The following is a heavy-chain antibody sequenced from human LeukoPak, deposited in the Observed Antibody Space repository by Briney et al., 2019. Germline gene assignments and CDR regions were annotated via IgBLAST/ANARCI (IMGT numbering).Heavy chain of an antibody. CDR1: GYTFTSYD. J-gene: IGHJ6*02. V-gene: IGHV1-8*01. Sequence: GASVKVSCKASGYTFTSYDINWVRQATGQGLEWMGWMNPNSGNTGYAQKFQGRVTMTRNTSISTAYMELSSLRSEDTAVYYCARRPGDTYYYYGMDVWGQGTTVTVSS. CDR3: ARRPGDTYYYYGMDV. D-gene: IGHD3-10*01. CDR2: MNPNSGNT.